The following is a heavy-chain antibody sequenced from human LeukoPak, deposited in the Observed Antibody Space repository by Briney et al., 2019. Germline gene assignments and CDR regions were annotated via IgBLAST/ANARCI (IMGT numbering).Heavy chain of an antibody. CDR1: GFTFSNAW. J-gene: IGHJ4*02. V-gene: IGHV3-15*01. CDR2: IKSKTDGGTT. D-gene: IGHD3-3*01. Sequence: GGSLRLSCAASGFTFSNAWMSWVRQAPGAGREWVGRIKSKTDGGTTDYAAPVKGRLTISRDDSKNTLYLQMNSLKTDDTAVYYCTTAVATYYDFWSGYYYFDYWGQGTLVTVSS. CDR3: TTAVATYYDFWSGYYYFDY.